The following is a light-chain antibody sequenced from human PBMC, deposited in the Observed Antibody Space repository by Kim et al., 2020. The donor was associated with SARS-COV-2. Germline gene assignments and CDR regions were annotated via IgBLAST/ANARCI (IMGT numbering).Light chain of an antibody. CDR2: GAS. CDR3: QQYGGSPRT. CDR1: QGLGCSS. J-gene: IGKJ1*01. Sequence: PGDRATLSCRANQGLGCSSLAWYQQTPGQAPRLLIYGASTRATGIPDRFSGSGSGTDFTLTISRLEAEDFVVYYCQQYGGSPRTFGQGTKVDIK. V-gene: IGKV3-20*01.